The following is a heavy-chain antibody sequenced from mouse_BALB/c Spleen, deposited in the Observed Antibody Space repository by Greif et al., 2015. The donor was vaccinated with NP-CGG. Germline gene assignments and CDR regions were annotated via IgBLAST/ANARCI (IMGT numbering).Heavy chain of an antibody. J-gene: IGHJ4*01. Sequence: EVHLVESGGGLVKPGGSLKLSCAASGFTFSSYDMSWVRQTPEKRLEWVAYISSGGGSTYYPDTVKGRFTISRDNAKNTLYLQMSSLKSEETAMYYCARYDGYYYYAMNYWGQGTSVTVSS. CDR3: ARYDGYYYYAMNY. V-gene: IGHV5-12-1*01. CDR1: GFTFSSYD. D-gene: IGHD2-3*01. CDR2: ISSGGGST.